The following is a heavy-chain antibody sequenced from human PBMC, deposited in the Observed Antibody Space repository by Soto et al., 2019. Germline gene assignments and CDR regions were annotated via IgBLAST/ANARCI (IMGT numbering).Heavy chain of an antibody. Sequence: VQLVESGGGLVKPGGSLRLSCAASGFTFNNAWMSWVRHAPGKGLEWVGRVKSKTEGGTVDYAAPVKGRFSISRDDSTNMLYVQMNSLKTEDTAVYYCASMSAHSSVRFDHWGQGTLVTVSS. CDR2: VKSKTEGGTV. CDR1: GFTFNNAW. J-gene: IGHJ4*02. V-gene: IGHV3-15*01. D-gene: IGHD3-22*01. CDR3: ASMSAHSSVRFDH.